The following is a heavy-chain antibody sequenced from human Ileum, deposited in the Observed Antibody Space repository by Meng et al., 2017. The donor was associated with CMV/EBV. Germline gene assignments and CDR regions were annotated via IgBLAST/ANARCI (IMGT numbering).Heavy chain of an antibody. CDR2: IYYNGRT. Sequence: RQESGPGLLKPSQTLSLICTVSGGSITNSNYYWGWIRQPPGKGLEWIGSIYYNGRTYYKPSLKSRATLSIDTSNSQLSLKMTSVTAADTAVYYCARKGSGYNTYYFDYWGQGALVTVSS. V-gene: IGHV4-39*07. CDR3: ARKGSGYNTYYFDY. D-gene: IGHD3-3*01. J-gene: IGHJ4*02. CDR1: GGSITNSNYY.